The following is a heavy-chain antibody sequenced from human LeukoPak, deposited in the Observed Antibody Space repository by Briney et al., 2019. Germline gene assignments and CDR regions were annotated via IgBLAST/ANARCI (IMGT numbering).Heavy chain of an antibody. V-gene: IGHV1-46*01. CDR3: ARDDLYDFWSGYLLDY. CDR2: INPSGGST. Sequence: GASVKVSCKASGYTFTSYYMHWVRQAPGQGLGWMGIINPSGGSTSYAQKFQGRVTMTRDMSTSTVYMELSSLRSEDTAVYYCARDDLYDFWSGYLLDYWGQGTLVTVSS. CDR1: GYTFTSYY. D-gene: IGHD3-3*01. J-gene: IGHJ4*02.